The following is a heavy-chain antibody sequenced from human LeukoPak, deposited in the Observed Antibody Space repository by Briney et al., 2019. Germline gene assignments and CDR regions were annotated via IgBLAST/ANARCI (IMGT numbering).Heavy chain of an antibody. CDR3: ARSLPHSPPLLDY. CDR1: GGTFSSYA. CDR2: IIPILGIA. Sequence: ASVKVSCKASGGTFSSYAISWVRQAPGQGLEWMGRIIPILGIANYAQKFQGRVTITADKSTSTAYMELSSLRSEDTAVYYCARSLPHSPPLLDYWGQGTLVTVPS. D-gene: IGHD1-14*01. J-gene: IGHJ4*02. V-gene: IGHV1-69*04.